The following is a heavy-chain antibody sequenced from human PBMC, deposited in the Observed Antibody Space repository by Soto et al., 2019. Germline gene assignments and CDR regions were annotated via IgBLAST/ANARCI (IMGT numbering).Heavy chain of an antibody. CDR3: VRGPVSATGIDWLDP. CDR2: INAANGDT. Sequence: ASVKVSCKASGYSFTSYGIHWVRQAPGQRLEWMGWINAANGDTISSPTFQGRVTITRATSASTAYMEMSSLRFEDTAVYYCVRGPVSATGIDWLDPWGQGTLVTVSS. J-gene: IGHJ5*02. D-gene: IGHD6-13*01. CDR1: GYSFTSYG. V-gene: IGHV1-3*01.